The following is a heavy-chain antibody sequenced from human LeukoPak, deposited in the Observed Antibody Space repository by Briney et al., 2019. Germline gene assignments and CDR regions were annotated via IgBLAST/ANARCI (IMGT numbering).Heavy chain of an antibody. D-gene: IGHD3-9*01. CDR3: ATVGGLDILTGYPRDY. CDR2: INPNSGGT. CDR1: GYTFTGYY. V-gene: IGHV1-2*02. Sequence: GASVKVSCKASGYTFTGYYMHWVRQAPGQGLEWMGWINPNSGGTNYAQKFQGRVTMTRDTSISTAYMELSSLRSEDTAVYYCATVGGLDILTGYPRDYWGQGTLVTVSS. J-gene: IGHJ4*02.